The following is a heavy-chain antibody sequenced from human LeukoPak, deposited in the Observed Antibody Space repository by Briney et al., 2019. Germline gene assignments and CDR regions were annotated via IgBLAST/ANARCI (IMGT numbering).Heavy chain of an antibody. CDR2: INHSRST. Sequence: SETLSLTCAVYGGSFSGYYWSWIRQPPGKGLEWIGEINHSRSTNYNPSLKSRVTISVDTSKNQFSLKLSSVTAADTAVYYCARGYSSSWAGDQLDYWGQGTLVTVSS. CDR3: ARGYSSSWAGDQLDY. CDR1: GGSFSGYY. D-gene: IGHD6-13*01. V-gene: IGHV4-34*01. J-gene: IGHJ4*02.